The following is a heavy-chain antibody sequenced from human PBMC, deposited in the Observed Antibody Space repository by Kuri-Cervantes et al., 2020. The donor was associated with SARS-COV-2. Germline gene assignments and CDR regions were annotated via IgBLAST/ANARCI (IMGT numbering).Heavy chain of an antibody. CDR1: GGSISSYY. CDR3: ARDLRWWGGSAFDI. Sequence: SETLSLTCTVSGGSISSYYWSWIRQPPGKGLEWIGYIYYSGSTNYNPSLKSRVTISVDTSKNQFSLQLNSVTPEDTAVYYCARDLRWWGGSAFDIWGQGTMVTVSS. D-gene: IGHD2-15*01. J-gene: IGHJ3*02. CDR2: IYYSGST. V-gene: IGHV4-59*12.